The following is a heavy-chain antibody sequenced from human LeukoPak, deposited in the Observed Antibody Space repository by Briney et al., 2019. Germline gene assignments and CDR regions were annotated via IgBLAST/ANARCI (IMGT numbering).Heavy chain of an antibody. Sequence: GGSLRLSCAASGFTFSSYWMSWVRQAPGKGLEWVANIKQVGSEKYYVDSVKGRFTISRDNAKNSLYLQMNSLRAEDTAVYYCARENDILTGCFDYWGQGTLVTVSS. CDR1: GFTFSSYW. CDR2: IKQVGSEK. V-gene: IGHV3-7*01. J-gene: IGHJ4*02. CDR3: ARENDILTGCFDY. D-gene: IGHD3-9*01.